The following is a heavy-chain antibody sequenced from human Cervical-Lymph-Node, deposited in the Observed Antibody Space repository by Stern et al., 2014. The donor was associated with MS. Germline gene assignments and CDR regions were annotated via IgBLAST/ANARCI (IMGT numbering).Heavy chain of an antibody. D-gene: IGHD5-12*01. J-gene: IGHJ3*02. CDR2: IYYSGRT. Sequence: QLPLKESGPGLVKPSQTLYLTCSFSGGSISSGGYYWSWIRQHPGKGLEWLGYIYYSGRTYYNPSLTRRVTISQDNSQNHFVLRLISVTAADTALYYCARGGASYSDIWGQGTMVTVSS. CDR1: GGSISSGGYY. CDR3: ARGGASYSDI. V-gene: IGHV4-31*03.